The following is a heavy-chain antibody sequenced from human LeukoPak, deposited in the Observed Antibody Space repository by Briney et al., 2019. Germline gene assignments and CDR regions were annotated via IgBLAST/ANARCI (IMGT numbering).Heavy chain of an antibody. CDR1: GFTFSSYW. V-gene: IGHV3-74*01. CDR2: INSDGSST. CDR3: ARVPFDYYDSSGPFDY. Sequence: GGSPRLSCAASGFTFSSYWMHWVRQAPGKGLVWVSRINSDGSSTSYADSVKGRFTISRDNAKNTLYLQMNSLRAEDTAVYYCARVPFDYYDSSGPFDYWGQGTLVTVSS. J-gene: IGHJ4*02. D-gene: IGHD3-22*01.